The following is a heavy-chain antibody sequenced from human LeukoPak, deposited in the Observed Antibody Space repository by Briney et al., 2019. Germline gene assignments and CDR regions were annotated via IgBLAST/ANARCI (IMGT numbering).Heavy chain of an antibody. Sequence: PSETLSLTCAVYGESSFSSYYWSWIRQTPGGALEWMGEINHIVYTNYNPSLKSRVTLSIDTSKNQFSLRLNSVTAADTAVYYCSTQVVGNDYWGQGTLVSLSS. J-gene: IGHJ4*02. V-gene: IGHV4-34*01. CDR3: STQVVGNDY. D-gene: IGHD3-22*01. CDR1: GESSFSSYY. CDR2: INHIVYT.